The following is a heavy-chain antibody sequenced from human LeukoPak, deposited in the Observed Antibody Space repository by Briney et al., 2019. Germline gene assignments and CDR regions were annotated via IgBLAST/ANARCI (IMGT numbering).Heavy chain of an antibody. Sequence: GGSLRLSCAASGFTFSSYGMHWVRQAPGKGLEWVAVIWYDGSNKYYADSVKGRFTISRDNSKNTLYLQMNSLRAEDTAVYYCARGGITGMFFDYWGQGTLVTVSS. J-gene: IGHJ4*02. CDR3: ARGGITGMFFDY. CDR1: GFTFSSYG. D-gene: IGHD1-20*01. CDR2: IWYDGSNK. V-gene: IGHV3-33*01.